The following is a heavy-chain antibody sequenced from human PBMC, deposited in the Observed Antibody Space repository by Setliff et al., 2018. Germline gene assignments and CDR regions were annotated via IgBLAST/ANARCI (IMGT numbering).Heavy chain of an antibody. CDR3: ARAGDAASGRKGVFEY. J-gene: IGHJ4*02. Sequence: ASVKVSCKASGFTFRNYAISWVRQAPGQGLEWMGWISAYNGDTTYKQNLQGRVTLTTDTSTTTAYMELRSLRSDDTAVYYCARAGDAASGRKGVFEYWGQGTAVTVSS. V-gene: IGHV1-18*01. D-gene: IGHD1-26*01. CDR1: GFTFRNYA. CDR2: ISAYNGDT.